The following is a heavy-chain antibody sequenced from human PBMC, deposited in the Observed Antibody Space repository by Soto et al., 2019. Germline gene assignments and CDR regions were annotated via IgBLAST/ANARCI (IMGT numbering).Heavy chain of an antibody. D-gene: IGHD3-16*01. CDR3: ARARGVDS. CDR2: IKADGSEK. J-gene: IGHJ5*01. Sequence: LRLSCAASGFTFSSYSMNWVRQAPGKGLEWVANIKADGSEKYYVDSVKGRFTISRDNAKNSLYLQMNSLRAEDTAVYYCARARGVDSWGQGTLVTVSS. CDR1: GFTFSSYS. V-gene: IGHV3-7*03.